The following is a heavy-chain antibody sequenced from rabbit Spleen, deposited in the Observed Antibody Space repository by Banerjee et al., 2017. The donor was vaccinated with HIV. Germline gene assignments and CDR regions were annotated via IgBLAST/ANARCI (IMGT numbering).Heavy chain of an antibody. J-gene: IGHJ4*01. Sequence: QEQLVESGGGLVQPEGSLTLTCKASGFDFSNYGVSWVRQTPGKGLEWIGYIEPIFGRIYYANWVDGRFTISSHNAQNTLYLQLNSLTAADTATYFCARDGAGGSYFALWGPGTLVTVS. V-gene: IGHV1S47*01. D-gene: IGHD8-1*01. CDR1: GFDFSNYG. CDR3: ARDGAGGSYFAL. CDR2: IEPIFGRI.